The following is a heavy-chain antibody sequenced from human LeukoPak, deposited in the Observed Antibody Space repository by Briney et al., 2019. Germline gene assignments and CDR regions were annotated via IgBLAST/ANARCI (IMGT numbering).Heavy chain of an antibody. CDR1: GGSISSYY. J-gene: IGHJ1*01. Sequence: SETLSLTCTVSGGSISSYYWSWIRQPPGKGLEWIGYIYYSGSTNDNPSLKSRVTISVDKSKNQFSLKLSSVTAADTAVYYCAAGGYCSGGRCHEYFQHWGQGTLVTVSS. CDR3: AAGGYCSGGRCHEYFQH. D-gene: IGHD2-15*01. V-gene: IGHV4-59*12. CDR2: IYYSGST.